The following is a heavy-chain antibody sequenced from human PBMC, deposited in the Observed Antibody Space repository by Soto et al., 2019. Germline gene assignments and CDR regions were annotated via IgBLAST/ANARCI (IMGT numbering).Heavy chain of an antibody. CDR3: ARAPFYDILTGYYDY. D-gene: IGHD3-9*01. CDR2: IYYSGST. J-gene: IGHJ4*02. Sequence: SETLSLTCTVSGGSISGYYWSWIRQPPGKGLEWIGYIYYSGSTNYNPSLKSRVTISVDTSKNQFSLKLSSVTAADTAVYYCARAPFYDILTGYYDYWGQGTLVTISS. V-gene: IGHV4-59*01. CDR1: GGSISGYY.